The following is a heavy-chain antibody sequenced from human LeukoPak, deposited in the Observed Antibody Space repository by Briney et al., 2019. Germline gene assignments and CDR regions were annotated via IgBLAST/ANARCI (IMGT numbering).Heavy chain of an antibody. V-gene: IGHV3-74*01. D-gene: IGHD6-13*01. J-gene: IGHJ5*02. CDR3: ARDRGIAAPWFDP. CDR1: GFTFSSYW. Sequence: GGSLRLSCAASGFTFSSYWMHWVRQAPGKGLVWVSRINSDGSSTSYADSVKGRFTISRDNAKNTLYLQMDSLRAEDTAVYYCARDRGIAAPWFDPWGQGTLVTVSS. CDR2: INSDGSST.